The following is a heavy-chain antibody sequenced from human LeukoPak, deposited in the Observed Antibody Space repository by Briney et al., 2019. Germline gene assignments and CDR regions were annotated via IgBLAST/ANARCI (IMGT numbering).Heavy chain of an antibody. J-gene: IGHJ6*03. Sequence: PGGSLRLSCAASGFTFSSHAMTWVRQAPGKGLEWVSTIDYSGGTTFYAVSVKGRSTISRDNSKSTVYLQMNSLRVEDTAVYHCAKDGHYTSRYYYMDVWGKGTTVTVSS. D-gene: IGHD3-10*01. V-gene: IGHV3-23*01. CDR2: IDYSGGTT. CDR3: AKDGHYTSRYYYMDV. CDR1: GFTFSSHA.